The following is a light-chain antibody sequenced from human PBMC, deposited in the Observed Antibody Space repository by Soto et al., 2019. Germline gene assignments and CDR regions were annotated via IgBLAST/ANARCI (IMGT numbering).Light chain of an antibody. J-gene: IGKJ2*01. V-gene: IGKV3-20*01. CDR1: QSVSSSY. Sequence: EIVLTQSPGTLSLSPGERATLCCRASQSVSSSYLAWYQQKPGQAPRLLIYGASSRATGIPDRFSGSGSRTDFTLTISRLEPEDFAVYYCQQYGSSQYTFGQGTKLEIK. CDR2: GAS. CDR3: QQYGSSQYT.